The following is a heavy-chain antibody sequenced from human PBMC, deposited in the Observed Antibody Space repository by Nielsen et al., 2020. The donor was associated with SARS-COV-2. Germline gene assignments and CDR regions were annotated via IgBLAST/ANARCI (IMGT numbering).Heavy chain of an antibody. CDR1: GFTFDDYG. D-gene: IGHD5-24*01. CDR3: AKAAVEMATSLDY. Sequence: GESLKISCAASGFTFDDYGMSWVRQAPGKGLEWVSGINWNGGSTGYADSVKGRFTISRDNSKNSLYLQMNSLRTEDTALYYCAKAAVEMATSLDYGGQGTLVTVSS. V-gene: IGHV3-20*04. J-gene: IGHJ4*02. CDR2: INWNGGST.